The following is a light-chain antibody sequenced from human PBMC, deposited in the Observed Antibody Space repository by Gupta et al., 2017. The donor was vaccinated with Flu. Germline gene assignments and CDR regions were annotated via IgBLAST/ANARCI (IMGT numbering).Light chain of an antibody. J-gene: IGLJ1*01. CDR1: TIARKK. CDR3: IAGDNSGHSRV. Sequence: GQVARFTCYSTTIARKKVDWYQQKPGTSPELVICKDTERPSGIPGRFSGSKSGTFVTLAISGLQAEDEADYYCIAGDNSGHSRVFGDGTKVTVL. V-gene: IGLV3-16*01. CDR2: KDT.